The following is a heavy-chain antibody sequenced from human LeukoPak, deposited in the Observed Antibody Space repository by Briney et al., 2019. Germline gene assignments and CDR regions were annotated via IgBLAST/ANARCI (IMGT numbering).Heavy chain of an antibody. CDR1: GFTSSSYA. Sequence: PGGSLRLSCAASGFTSSSYAMHWVRQAPGKGLEWGAVISYDGSNKYYADSVKGRFTISRDNSKNTLYLQMNSLRAEDTAVYYCAKGRTSMVRGVIGGYWGQGTLVTVSS. D-gene: IGHD3-10*01. CDR3: AKGRTSMVRGVIGGY. V-gene: IGHV3-30*18. CDR2: ISYDGSNK. J-gene: IGHJ4*02.